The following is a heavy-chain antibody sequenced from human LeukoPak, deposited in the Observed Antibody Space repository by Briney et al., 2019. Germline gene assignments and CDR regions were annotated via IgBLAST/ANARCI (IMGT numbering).Heavy chain of an antibody. CDR3: ARRESYGHFDN. D-gene: IGHD5-18*01. Sequence: ASVKVSCKASGYTFTSYYMHWVRQAPGQGLEWMGIINPSGGSTSYAQKFQGRVTLTRDTSTSTVYMELSSLRSEGTAVYYCARRESYGHFDNWGQGTLVTVSS. V-gene: IGHV1-46*01. CDR2: INPSGGST. CDR1: GYTFTSYY. J-gene: IGHJ4*02.